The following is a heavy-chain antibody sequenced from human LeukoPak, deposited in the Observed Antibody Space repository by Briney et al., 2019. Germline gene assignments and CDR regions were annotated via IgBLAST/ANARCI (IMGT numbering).Heavy chain of an antibody. J-gene: IGHJ5*02. CDR2: INLNSGGT. CDR1: GYTFTGYY. CDR3: ARERGGIPVAGNNWFDP. Sequence: ASVKVSCKASGYTFTGYYLHWVRQAPGQGLECMGWINLNSGGTNYAQKFQGRVTMTRDTSVSTASMELSRLRSDDTAVYYCARERGGIPVAGNNWFDPWGQGTVVTVSS. V-gene: IGHV1-2*02. D-gene: IGHD6-19*01.